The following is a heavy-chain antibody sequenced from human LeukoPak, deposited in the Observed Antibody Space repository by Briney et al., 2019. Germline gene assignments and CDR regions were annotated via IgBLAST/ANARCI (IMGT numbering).Heavy chain of an antibody. Sequence: GGSLRLSCAASGFTFSRFWMSWVRQAPGKGLEWVASINQDESRKHYSDSVRGRFTISRDNTRNSLFLHVDSLSVDDTAIYYCAKLIRDVTIYDFWGRGALVTVSS. CDR3: AKLIRDVTIYDF. D-gene: IGHD3/OR15-3a*01. CDR2: INQDESRK. V-gene: IGHV3-7*01. J-gene: IGHJ2*01. CDR1: GFTFSRFW.